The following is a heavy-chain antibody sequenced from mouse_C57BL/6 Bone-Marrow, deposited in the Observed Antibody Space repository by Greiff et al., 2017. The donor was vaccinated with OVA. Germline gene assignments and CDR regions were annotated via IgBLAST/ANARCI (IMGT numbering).Heavy chain of an antibody. V-gene: IGHV1-15*01. Sequence: QVQLQQSGAELVRPGASVTLSCKASGYTFTDYEMHWVKQTPVHGLEWIGAIDPETGGSAYNQKLQGKAILTADNSSRTASMEIRSLTSEDSAVYYCSKGYSNYYAMYYWGQGTAVTVSS. CDR2: IDPETGGS. CDR1: GYTFTDYE. D-gene: IGHD2-5*01. CDR3: SKGYSNYYAMYY. J-gene: IGHJ4*01.